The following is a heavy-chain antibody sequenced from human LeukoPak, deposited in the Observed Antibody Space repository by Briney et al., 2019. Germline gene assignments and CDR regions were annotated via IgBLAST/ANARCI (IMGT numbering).Heavy chain of an antibody. CDR1: GFTFSSYW. V-gene: IGHV3-7*01. J-gene: IGHJ5*02. Sequence: GSLRLSCSASGFTFSSYWMSWVRQAPGKGLEWVANIKQDGSEKYYVDSVKGRFSISRDNAKNSLYLQMNSLRAEDTAVYYCARPTVNFWSGHYTTWGQGTLVTVSS. D-gene: IGHD3-3*01. CDR2: IKQDGSEK. CDR3: ARPTVNFWSGHYTT.